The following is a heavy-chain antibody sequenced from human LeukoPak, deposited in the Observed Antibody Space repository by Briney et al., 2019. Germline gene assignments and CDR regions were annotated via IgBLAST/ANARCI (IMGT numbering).Heavy chain of an antibody. V-gene: IGHV3-21*01. D-gene: IGHD2-21*02. CDR1: GFTFSSYS. Sequence: GGSLRLSCAASGFTFSSYSMNWVRQAPGKGLEWVSSISSSSSYIYYADSVKGRFTISRDNAKNSLYLQMNSLRAEDTAVYYCARGRSGAYCGGDCFPGYYYYGMDVWGQGTTVTVSS. CDR3: ARGRSGAYCGGDCFPGYYYYGMDV. CDR2: ISSSSSYI. J-gene: IGHJ6*02.